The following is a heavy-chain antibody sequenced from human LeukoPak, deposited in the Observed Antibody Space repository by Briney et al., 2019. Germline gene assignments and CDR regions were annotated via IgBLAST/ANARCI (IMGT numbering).Heavy chain of an antibody. D-gene: IGHD2-2*01. Sequence: GKSLRLSCVASGFTFDDHAMHWVRQAPGKGLEWVSAISGSGGSTYYADSVKGRFTISRDNSKNTLYRQMNSLRAEDTAVYYCAKDCSSTSCYAYYYYYYGMDVWGQGTTVTVSS. CDR3: AKDCSSTSCYAYYYYYYGMDV. CDR1: GFTFDDHA. CDR2: ISGSGGST. J-gene: IGHJ6*02. V-gene: IGHV3-23*01.